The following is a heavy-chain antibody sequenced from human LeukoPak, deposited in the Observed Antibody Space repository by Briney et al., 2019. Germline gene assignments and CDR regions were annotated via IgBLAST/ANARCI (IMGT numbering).Heavy chain of an antibody. CDR1: GGSISSYY. CDR3: AREGYCGGGSCDNWFDP. D-gene: IGHD2-15*01. CDR2: IYHSGST. J-gene: IGHJ5*02. Sequence: ASETLSLTCSVSGGSISSYYWSWIRQPPGKGLEWIGYIYHSGSTYYNPSPKSRVTISVDRSKNQFSLNLSSVTAADTAVYYCAREGYCGGGSCDNWFDPWGQGTLVTVSS. V-gene: IGHV4-30-2*01.